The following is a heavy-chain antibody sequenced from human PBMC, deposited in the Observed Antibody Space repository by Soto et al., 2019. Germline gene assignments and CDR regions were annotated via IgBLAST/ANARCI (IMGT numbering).Heavy chain of an antibody. Sequence: GSLRLSCAASGFTFSGYWMHWVRQAPGQGLVWVSRINSGGTNTIYGDSVKGRFTISRDNAKNSVYLQMNSLTAGDTAVYYCAREGSIRRWDDWYFDLWGRGTLVTVSS. V-gene: IGHV3-74*01. CDR3: AREGSIRRWDDWYFDL. CDR2: INSGGTNT. CDR1: GFTFSGYW. D-gene: IGHD6-13*01. J-gene: IGHJ2*01.